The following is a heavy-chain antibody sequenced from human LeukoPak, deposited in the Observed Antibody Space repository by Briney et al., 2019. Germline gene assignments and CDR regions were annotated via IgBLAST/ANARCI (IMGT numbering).Heavy chain of an antibody. Sequence: SQTLSLTCAISGDSVSSNSAAWNWIRQSPSRGLEWLGRTYYGSKWYNDYAVSVKSRITINPDTSKNQFSLQLNSVTPEDTAVYYCARESYSSGWYVGAFDIWGQGTMVTVSS. CDR1: GDSVSSNSAA. J-gene: IGHJ3*02. CDR3: ARESYSSGWYVGAFDI. CDR2: TYYGSKWYN. V-gene: IGHV6-1*01. D-gene: IGHD6-19*01.